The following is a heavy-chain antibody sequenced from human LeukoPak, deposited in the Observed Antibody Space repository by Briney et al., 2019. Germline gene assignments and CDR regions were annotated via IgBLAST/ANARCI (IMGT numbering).Heavy chain of an antibody. CDR2: ISYDGSDK. CDR1: GFTFSSHA. V-gene: IGHV3-30-3*01. CDR3: ARVYCGRTTCDPWLDP. Sequence: GSLRLSCAASGFTFSSHALRWVRQAPGKGLEWVAVISYDGSDKYYADSVKGRFTISRDNSKNTLYLQMNSLRAEDTAVYYCARVYCGRTTCDPWLDPWGQGTLVTVSS. D-gene: IGHD2-21*01. J-gene: IGHJ5*02.